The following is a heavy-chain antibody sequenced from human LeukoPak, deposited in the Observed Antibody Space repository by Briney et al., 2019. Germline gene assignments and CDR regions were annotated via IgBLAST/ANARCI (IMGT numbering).Heavy chain of an antibody. CDR2: IYYSGST. CDR3: ARAVGYCSSTSCYSLKIVYFDY. CDR1: GGSISSYY. D-gene: IGHD2-2*01. V-gene: IGHV4-59*08. J-gene: IGHJ4*02. Sequence: SETLSLTCTVSGGSISSYYWSWIRQPPGKGLEWIGYIYYSGSTNYNPSLKSRVTISVDTSKNQFSLKLSSVTAADTAVYYCARAVGYCSSTSCYSLKIVYFDYWGQGTLVTVSS.